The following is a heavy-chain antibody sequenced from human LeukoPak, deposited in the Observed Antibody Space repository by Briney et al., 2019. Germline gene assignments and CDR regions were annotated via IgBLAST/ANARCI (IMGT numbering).Heavy chain of an antibody. CDR2: ISGSGGST. D-gene: IGHD5-24*01. CDR3: ARVQRGEMATFDY. J-gene: IGHJ4*02. CDR1: GFTFSSYA. V-gene: IGHV3-23*01. Sequence: GGSLRLSCAASGFTFSSYAMSWVRQAPGKGLEWVSAISGSGGSTYYADSLKGRFTISRNNARNSLYLQINSLRVEDTAVYYCARVQRGEMATFDYWGQGTLVTVSS.